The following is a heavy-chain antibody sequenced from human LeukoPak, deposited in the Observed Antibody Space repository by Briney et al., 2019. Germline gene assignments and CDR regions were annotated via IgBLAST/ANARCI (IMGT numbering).Heavy chain of an antibody. CDR3: ARDVEMATIGVTDI. Sequence: ASVKVSCKASGYTFTSYDINWVRQATGQGLEWMGWMNPNSGNTGYAQKFQGRVTMTRNTSISTAYMELSSLRSEDTAVYYCARDVEMATIGVTDIWGQGTMVTVSS. V-gene: IGHV1-8*01. J-gene: IGHJ3*02. CDR1: GYTFTSYD. CDR2: MNPNSGNT. D-gene: IGHD5-24*01.